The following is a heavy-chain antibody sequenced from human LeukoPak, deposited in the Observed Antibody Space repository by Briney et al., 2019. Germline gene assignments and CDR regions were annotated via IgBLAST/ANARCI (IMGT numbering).Heavy chain of an antibody. Sequence: PSETLSLTCAVYGGSFSGYYWSWIRQPPGKGLEWIGEINHSGSTNYNPSLKSRVTISVDTSKNQFSLKLSSVSVADTAVYYCARQETAGIADHWGQGTLVTVSS. CDR2: INHSGST. CDR1: GGSFSGYY. D-gene: IGHD6-13*01. J-gene: IGHJ4*02. V-gene: IGHV4-34*01. CDR3: ARQETAGIADH.